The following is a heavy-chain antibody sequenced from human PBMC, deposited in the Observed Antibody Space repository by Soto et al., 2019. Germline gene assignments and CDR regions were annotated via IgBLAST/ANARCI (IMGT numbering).Heavy chain of an antibody. CDR2: IGTAGDT. CDR1: GFPFSSYD. J-gene: IGHJ3*02. Sequence: GGSLRLSCAASGFPFSSYDMLWVRQAPGKGLEWVSAIGTAGDTYYPGSVKGRFTISRENAKNSLYLQMNSLRAGDTAVYYCARSLRYSSGYDAFDIWGQGTMVTVSS. V-gene: IGHV3-13*01. CDR3: ARSLRYSSGYDAFDI. D-gene: IGHD6-19*01.